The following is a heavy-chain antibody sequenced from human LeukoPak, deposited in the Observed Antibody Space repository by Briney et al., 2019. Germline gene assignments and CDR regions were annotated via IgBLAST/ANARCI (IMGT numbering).Heavy chain of an antibody. CDR3: ARGSIPGAFDI. Sequence: SETLSLTCTVSGGSISSSSYYWGWIRQPPGKGLEGIGSIYYSGPTYYNPSLKSRVTISVDTSKNQFSLKLRSVTAADTAVYYCARGSIPGAFDIWGQGTMVTVSS. D-gene: IGHD7-27*01. J-gene: IGHJ3*02. CDR2: IYYSGPT. CDR1: GGSISSSSYY. V-gene: IGHV4-39*07.